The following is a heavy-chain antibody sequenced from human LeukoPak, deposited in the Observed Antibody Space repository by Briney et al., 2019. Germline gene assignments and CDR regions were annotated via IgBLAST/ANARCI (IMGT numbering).Heavy chain of an antibody. CDR3: ARDLVVVTGISDY. CDR2: IRGKDGTT. Sequence: PGGSLRLSCGASGFIFRNYAMIWVRQAPGKGLEWVSSIRGKDGTTYYADSVKGRFTIFRDNSKNMLYLQMNSLRAEDTAVYYCARDLVVVTGISDYWGQGTLVTVSS. D-gene: IGHD2-21*02. V-gene: IGHV3-23*01. J-gene: IGHJ4*02. CDR1: GFIFRNYA.